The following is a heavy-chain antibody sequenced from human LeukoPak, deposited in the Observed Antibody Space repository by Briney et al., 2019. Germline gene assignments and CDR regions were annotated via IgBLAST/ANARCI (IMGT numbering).Heavy chain of an antibody. Sequence: VGSLRLSCAASGFTFSTYWMTWVRQAPGQGLEWVVSINEYGSKKSYVASVKGRFTISRDNARKSLYPEMNSLRAEHTAVYYSARAVTSTEGYWGQGTLVTVSS. V-gene: IGHV3-7*03. CDR3: ARAVTSTEGY. CDR2: INEYGSKK. J-gene: IGHJ4*02. CDR1: GFTFSTYW.